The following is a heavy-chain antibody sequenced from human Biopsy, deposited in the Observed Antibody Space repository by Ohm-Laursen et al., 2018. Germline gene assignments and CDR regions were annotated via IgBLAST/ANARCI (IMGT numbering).Heavy chain of an antibody. CDR2: MNPNSGNT. J-gene: IGHJ4*02. CDR3: ARDPSTTRSRDY. Sequence: ASVKVSCKASGYTFTSYDINWVRQATGQGLEWMGWMNPNSGNTGYAQKFQGRVTMTRNTSISTAYMELSSLRSEDTAVYYCARDPSTTRSRDYWGQGTLVTVSS. CDR1: GYTFTSYD. D-gene: IGHD2-2*01. V-gene: IGHV1-8*01.